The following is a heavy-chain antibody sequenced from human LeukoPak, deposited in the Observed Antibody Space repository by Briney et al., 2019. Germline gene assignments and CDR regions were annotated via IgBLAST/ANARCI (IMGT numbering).Heavy chain of an antibody. CDR2: IYYSGST. D-gene: IGHD6-19*01. Sequence: SETLSLTCTVSGGSISSYYWSWIRQPPGKGLEWIGYIYYSGSTNYNPSLKSRVTISVDTSKNQFSLELSSVAAADTAVYYCARGAVAGPNWFDPWGQGTLVTVPS. CDR1: GGSISSYY. V-gene: IGHV4-59*08. J-gene: IGHJ5*02. CDR3: ARGAVAGPNWFDP.